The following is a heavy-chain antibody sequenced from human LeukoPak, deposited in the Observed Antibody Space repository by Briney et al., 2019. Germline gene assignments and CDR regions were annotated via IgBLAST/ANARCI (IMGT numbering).Heavy chain of an antibody. CDR1: GGTFSSYA. D-gene: IGHD3-10*01. Sequence: SVKVSCKASGGTFSSYAISWVRQAPGRGLEWMGGIIPIFGTANYAQKFQGRVTITADKSTSTAYMELSSLRSEDTAVYYCARSITMVHRQGFDPWGQGTLVTVSS. V-gene: IGHV1-69*06. J-gene: IGHJ5*02. CDR3: ARSITMVHRQGFDP. CDR2: IIPIFGTA.